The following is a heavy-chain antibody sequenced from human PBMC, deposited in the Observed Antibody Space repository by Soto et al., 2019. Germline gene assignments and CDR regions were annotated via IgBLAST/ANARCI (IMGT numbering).Heavy chain of an antibody. CDR1: GFTFSSYW. J-gene: IGHJ4*02. CDR3: VRGVTDTTGSWY. CDR2: INGDGSST. Sequence: VQVVESGGGLVQPGGTLRLSCAASGFTFSSYWMHWVRQAPGKGLVWVSRINGDGSSTSYADSVKGRFTISREIAKKTLVLQMNSLRDEDTAVYYCVRGVTDTTGSWYWGQGTLVTVSS. V-gene: IGHV3-74*01. D-gene: IGHD4-17*01.